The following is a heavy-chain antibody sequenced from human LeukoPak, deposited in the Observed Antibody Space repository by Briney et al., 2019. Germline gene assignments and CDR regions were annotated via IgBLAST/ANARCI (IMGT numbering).Heavy chain of an antibody. J-gene: IGHJ4*02. CDR1: GYTFPSYF. CDR3: ARTAARRFDY. CDR2: INPTGGST. D-gene: IGHD6-6*01. Sequence: GASVKVSCKASGYTFPSYFMHWVRQAPGQELEWMGIINPTGGSTTYAQKFQGRVTMTRDTSTSTVYMELSSLRSDDTAVYYCARTAARRFDYWGQETLVTVSS. V-gene: IGHV1-46*01.